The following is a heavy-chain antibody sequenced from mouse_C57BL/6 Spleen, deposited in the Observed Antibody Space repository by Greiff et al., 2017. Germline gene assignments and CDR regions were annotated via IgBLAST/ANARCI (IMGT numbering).Heavy chain of an antibody. Sequence: VQLKESGPELVKPGASVKISCKASGYSFTNYNMNWVKQSNGKSLEWIGVINPNYGTTSYNQKFKGKATLTVDQSSSTAYMQLNSLTSEDSAVYYCAREAPITTVGYAMDYWGQGTSVTVSS. CDR1: GYSFTNYN. J-gene: IGHJ4*01. CDR2: INPNYGTT. V-gene: IGHV1-39*01. CDR3: AREAPITTVGYAMDY. D-gene: IGHD1-1*01.